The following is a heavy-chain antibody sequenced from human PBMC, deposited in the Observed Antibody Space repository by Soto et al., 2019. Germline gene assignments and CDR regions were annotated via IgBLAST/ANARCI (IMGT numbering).Heavy chain of an antibody. V-gene: IGHV3-20*04. D-gene: IGHD3-10*01. CDR2: INWNGGST. Sequence: PGGSLRLSCAASGFTFDDYGMSWVRQAPGKGLEWVSGINWNGGSTGYADSVKGRFTISRDNAKNSLYLQMNSLRAEDTALYYCARGRITMVRGVIYYFDYWGQGTLVTVS. CDR3: ARGRITMVRGVIYYFDY. CDR1: GFTFDDYG. J-gene: IGHJ4*02.